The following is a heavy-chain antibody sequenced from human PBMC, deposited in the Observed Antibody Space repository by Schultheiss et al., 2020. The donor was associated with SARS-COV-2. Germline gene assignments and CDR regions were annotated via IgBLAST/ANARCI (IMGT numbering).Heavy chain of an antibody. J-gene: IGHJ3*02. Sequence: SGPTLVKPTETLTLTCTVSGFSLSNARMGVSWIRQPPGKALEWLAHIFSNDEKSYSTSLKSRLTISKDTSKSQVVLTMTNMDPVDTATYYCARLPYYDFWSMRAFDIWGQGTMVTVSS. D-gene: IGHD3-3*01. CDR2: IFSNDEK. CDR3: ARLPYYDFWSMRAFDI. CDR1: GFSLSNARMG. V-gene: IGHV2-26*01.